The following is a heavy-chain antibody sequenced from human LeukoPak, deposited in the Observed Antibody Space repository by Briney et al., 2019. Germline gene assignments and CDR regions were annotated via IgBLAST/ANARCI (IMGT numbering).Heavy chain of an antibody. V-gene: IGHV1-69*04. CDR2: IIPILDIT. D-gene: IGHD3-22*01. CDR3: AKIHDDSGYYYEYFQF. Sequence: ASVKVSCKASGGTFRNSGISWVRQAPGQGLEYVGRIIPILDITEYGKTSPGRVTITADTATDTFYMELNGLRSEDTAVYYCAKIHDDSGYYYEYFQFWGQGTLITVSS. J-gene: IGHJ1*01. CDR1: GGTFRNSG.